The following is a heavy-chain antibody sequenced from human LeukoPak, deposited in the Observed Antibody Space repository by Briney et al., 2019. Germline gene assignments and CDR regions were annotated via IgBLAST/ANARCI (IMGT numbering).Heavy chain of an antibody. D-gene: IGHD3-10*01. V-gene: IGHV3-53*01. CDR2: TYAGGPT. Sequence: GGSLRLSCAASGFTFSSHAMSWVRQAPGKGLEWVSITYAGGPTYYADSVKGRFTVSRDSSENTLYLQMDSLRAEDTAIYYCARDRRYYAAASHPGADGMDVWGQGTTVTVSS. CDR1: GFTFSSHA. CDR3: ARDRRYYAAASHPGADGMDV. J-gene: IGHJ6*02.